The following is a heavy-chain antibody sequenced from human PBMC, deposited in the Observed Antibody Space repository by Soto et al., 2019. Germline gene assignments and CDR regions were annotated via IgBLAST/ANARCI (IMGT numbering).Heavy chain of an antibody. Sequence: GGSLRLSCAASGFTFSSYGMHWVRQAPGKGLEWVAVISYDGSNKYYADSVKGRFTISRDNSKNTLYLQMNSLRAEDTAVYYCAKDQILMVYAININPTLFDYWGQGTLVTVSS. CDR3: AKDQILMVYAININPTLFDY. V-gene: IGHV3-30*18. D-gene: IGHD2-8*01. CDR2: ISYDGSNK. J-gene: IGHJ4*02. CDR1: GFTFSSYG.